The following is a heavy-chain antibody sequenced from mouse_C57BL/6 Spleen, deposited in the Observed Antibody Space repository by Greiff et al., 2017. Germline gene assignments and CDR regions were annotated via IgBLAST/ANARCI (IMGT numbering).Heavy chain of an antibody. CDR1: GYSITSGYY. D-gene: IGHD2-3*01. CDR2: ISYDGSN. J-gene: IGHJ2*01. V-gene: IGHV3-6*01. Sequence: EVKLQESGPGLVKPSQSLSLTCSVTGYSITSGYYWNWIRQFPGNKLEWMGYISYDGSNNYNPSLKNRISITRDTSKNQFFLKLNSVTTEDTATYYCARDDGYYEDFDYWGQGTTLTVSS. CDR3: ARDDGYYEDFDY.